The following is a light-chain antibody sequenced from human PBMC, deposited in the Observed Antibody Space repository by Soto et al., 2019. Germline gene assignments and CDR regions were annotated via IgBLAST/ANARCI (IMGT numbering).Light chain of an antibody. CDR1: QIINTW. V-gene: IGKV1-5*03. CDR3: QQYETYSGT. Sequence: DIQMTQSPSSLFASVGDRVTITCRASQIINTWLAWYQQRPGKAPKLLIYRASNLVNVVPSRFSGSVSGTEFTLTISSLQPDDFSIYYCQQYETYSGTFGPGTKVDL. CDR2: RAS. J-gene: IGKJ3*01.